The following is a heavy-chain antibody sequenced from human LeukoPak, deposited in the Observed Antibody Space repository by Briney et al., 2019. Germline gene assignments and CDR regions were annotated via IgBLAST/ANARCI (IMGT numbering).Heavy chain of an antibody. D-gene: IGHD2/OR15-2a*01. Sequence: ASVKVSRKASGYTFTGYYIRWVRQAPGQGLEWMGWINPNSGGTNYAQKFQGRVTMTRDTSVSTAYMDLSSLRSDDTAVYYCVRGFEYGSFDYWGQGTLVTVSS. CDR3: VRGFEYGSFDY. J-gene: IGHJ4*02. V-gene: IGHV1-2*02. CDR2: INPNSGGT. CDR1: GYTFTGYY.